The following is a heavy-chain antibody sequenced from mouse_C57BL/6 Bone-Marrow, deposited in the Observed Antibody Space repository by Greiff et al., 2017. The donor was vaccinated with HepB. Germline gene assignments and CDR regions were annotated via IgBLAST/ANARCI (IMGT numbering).Heavy chain of an antibody. J-gene: IGHJ1*03. Sequence: VQLQQSGAELVRPGTSVKMSCKASGYTFTNYWIGWVKQRPGHGLEWIGDIYPGGGYTNYNEKFKGKATLTADKSSSTAYMQFSSLTSEDSAIYYCARSGYGSSYEYSDDWGTGTTVTVSS. V-gene: IGHV1-63*01. D-gene: IGHD1-1*01. CDR3: ARSGYGSSYEYSDD. CDR2: IYPGGGYT. CDR1: GYTFTNYW.